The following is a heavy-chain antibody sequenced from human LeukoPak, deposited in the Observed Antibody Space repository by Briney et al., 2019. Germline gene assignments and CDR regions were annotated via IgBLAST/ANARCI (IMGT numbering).Heavy chain of an antibody. CDR1: GFTFSDYY. V-gene: IGHV3-11*04. CDR3: TSIPLLGFGELFPDY. CDR2: ISSSGSTI. Sequence: PGGSLRLSCAASGFTFSDYYMSWIRQAPGKGLEWVSYISSSGSTIYYADSVKGRFTISRDNAKNSLYLQMNSLRAEDTAVYYCTSIPLLGFGELFPDYSGQGTLVTVSS. J-gene: IGHJ4*02. D-gene: IGHD3-10*01.